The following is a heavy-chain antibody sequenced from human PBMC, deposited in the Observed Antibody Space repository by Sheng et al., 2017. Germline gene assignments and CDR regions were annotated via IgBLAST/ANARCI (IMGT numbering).Heavy chain of an antibody. V-gene: IGHV3-7*01. J-gene: IGHJ4*02. D-gene: IGHD3-16*01. CDR3: ARLWGGNSFDY. CDR1: GFTFRTYY. CDR2: INQDGSEK. Sequence: EVQLVESGGGLVQPGESLRLSCAASGFTFRTYYMSWVRQAPGKGLEWVATINQDGSEKYYVDSVKGRFTISRDNAENSTVSANEHLRVEDTAVYYCARLWGGNSFDYVGPGNPGHRL.